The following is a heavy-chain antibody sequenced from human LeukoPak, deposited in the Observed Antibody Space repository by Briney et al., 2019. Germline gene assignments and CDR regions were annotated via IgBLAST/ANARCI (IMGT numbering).Heavy chain of an antibody. V-gene: IGHV3-23*01. D-gene: IGHD4-17*01. CDR2: ISPGGGPT. CDR3: ARARRDYGDYGYYFDY. J-gene: IGHJ4*02. CDR1: GFPFSSHG. Sequence: PGGTLRLSCAGSGFPFSSHGMNWVRQAPGKGLEWVSGISPGGGPTYYADSVKGRFTISRDDSKNTLYLQMKNLRAEDAAVYYCARARRDYGDYGYYFDYWGQGTLVTVSS.